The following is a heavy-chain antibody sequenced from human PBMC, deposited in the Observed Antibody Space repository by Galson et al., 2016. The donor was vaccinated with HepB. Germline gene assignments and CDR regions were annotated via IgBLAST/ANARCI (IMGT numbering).Heavy chain of an antibody. CDR1: GYTFNTYG. V-gene: IGHV1-18*01. J-gene: IGHJ4*02. CDR2: ISGTNGNT. D-gene: IGHD2-15*01. CDR3: TKGSRCSGGTCYSPAFDY. Sequence: SVKVSCKASGYTFNTYGIGWVRQAPGQGFEWMGWISGTNGNTNYAQNFKGRVTMTRDTSTQTAYMELRSLINDHTAIYYCTKGSRCSGGTCYSPAFDYWGQRTLVIVSA.